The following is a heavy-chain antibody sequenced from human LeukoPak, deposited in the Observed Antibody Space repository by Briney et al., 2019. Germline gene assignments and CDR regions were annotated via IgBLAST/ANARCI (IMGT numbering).Heavy chain of an antibody. CDR1: GYTFSSYY. D-gene: IGHD1-26*01. J-gene: IGHJ6*04. V-gene: IGHV1-46*01. CDR2: IDPSGGST. CDR3: ARARVGANLLDV. Sequence: ASVKVSCKASGYTFSSYYMYWVRQAPGLGLEWMGMIDPSGGSTNYAQKFQGRVTMTRDTSTSTVYMEPSSLRSEDTAVYYCARARVGANLLDVWGKGTTVTVSS.